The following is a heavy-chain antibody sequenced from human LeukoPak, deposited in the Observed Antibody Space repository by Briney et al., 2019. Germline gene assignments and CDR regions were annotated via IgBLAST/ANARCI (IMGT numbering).Heavy chain of an antibody. CDR2: IYYSGST. V-gene: IGHV4-31*03. Sequence: TLSLTCTVSGGSISSGGYYWSWIRQHPGKGLEWIGYIYYSGSTYYNPSLKSRVTISVDTSKNQFSLKLSSVTAADTAVYYCARLYSSSLYYFDYWGQGTLVTVSS. CDR3: ARLYSSSLYYFDY. CDR1: GGSISSGGYY. D-gene: IGHD6-13*01. J-gene: IGHJ4*02.